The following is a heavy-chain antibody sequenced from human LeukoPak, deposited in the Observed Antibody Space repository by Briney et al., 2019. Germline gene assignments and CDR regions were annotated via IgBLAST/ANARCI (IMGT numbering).Heavy chain of an antibody. Sequence: ASVKVSCKASGYTFGSSHINWVRQSTGQGLEWMGWMDPNRGNTGYAQKFQGRVTMTRNTSISTAYMELSSLRSEDTAPYYCTRTIAATGTLYPWGQGTQVIVSS. J-gene: IGHJ5*02. CDR3: TRTIAATGTLYP. CDR2: MDPNRGNT. V-gene: IGHV1-8*01. CDR1: GYTFGSSH. D-gene: IGHD6-13*01.